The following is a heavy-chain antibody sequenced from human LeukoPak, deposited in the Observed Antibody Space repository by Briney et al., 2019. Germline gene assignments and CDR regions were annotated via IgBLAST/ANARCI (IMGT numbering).Heavy chain of an antibody. D-gene: IGHD4-23*01. CDR1: RFSFSTYE. CDR2: ISGSGSTT. Sequence: GGSLRLSCAASRFSFSTYEMNWVRQAPGKGLEWVSYISGSGSTTYYAESVKGRFTISRDNAKDSLYLQMNSLRAEDTAAYYCARMTTVVTLFDYWGKGTLVTVS. J-gene: IGHJ4*02. V-gene: IGHV3-48*03. CDR3: ARMTTVVTLFDY.